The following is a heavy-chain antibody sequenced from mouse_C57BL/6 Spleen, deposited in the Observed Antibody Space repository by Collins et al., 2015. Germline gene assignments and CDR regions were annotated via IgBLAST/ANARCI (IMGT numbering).Heavy chain of an antibody. V-gene: IGHV5-6*01. CDR1: GFTFSSYG. Sequence: EVQLVESGGDLVKPGGSLKLSCAASGFTFSSYGMSWVRQTPDKRLEWVATISSGGSYTYYPDSVKGRFTISRDNAKNTLYLQMSSLKSEDTAMYYCAREGYSIYAMDYWGQGTSVTVSS. CDR2: ISSGGSYT. D-gene: IGHD2-12*01. J-gene: IGHJ4*01. CDR3: AREGYSIYAMDY.